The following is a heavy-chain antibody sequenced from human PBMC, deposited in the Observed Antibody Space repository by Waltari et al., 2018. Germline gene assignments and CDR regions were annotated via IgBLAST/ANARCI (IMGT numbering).Heavy chain of an antibody. CDR1: GGTFSSYA. V-gene: IGHV1-69*04. Sequence: QVQLVQSGAEVKKSGSSVKVSCKASGGTFSSYAIRWVRQAPGQGLEWMGRIIPILGIANYAQKFQGRVTITADKSTSTAYMELSSLRSEDTAVYYCARVAYSSSSIGELRFDPWGQGTLVTVSS. D-gene: IGHD6-6*01. CDR3: ARVAYSSSSIGELRFDP. J-gene: IGHJ5*02. CDR2: IIPILGIA.